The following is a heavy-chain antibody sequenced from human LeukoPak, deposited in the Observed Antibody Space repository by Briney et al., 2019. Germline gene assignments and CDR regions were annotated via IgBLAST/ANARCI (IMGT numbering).Heavy chain of an antibody. D-gene: IGHD6-6*01. J-gene: IGHJ6*03. CDR1: GFTFSSYG. CDR2: IRYDGSNK. V-gene: IGHV3-30*02. CDR3: ARDRSIREQLVRDYYYYMDV. Sequence: PGGSLRLSCAASGFTFSSYGMHWVRQAPGKGLEWVAFIRYDGSNKYYADSVKGRFTISRDNSKNTLYLQMGSLRAEDMAVYYCARDRSIREQLVRDYYYYMDVWGKGTTVTVSS.